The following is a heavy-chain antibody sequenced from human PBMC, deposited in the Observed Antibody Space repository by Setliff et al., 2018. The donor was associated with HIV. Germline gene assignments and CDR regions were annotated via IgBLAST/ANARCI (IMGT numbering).Heavy chain of an antibody. CDR1: GGSFSGYY. CDR2: INHRGST. Sequence: PSETLSLTCAVYGGSFSGYYWSWIRQPPGKGLEWIGEINHRGSTNCNPSLKSRVSISVDTSKNQFSLKLSSVTAADTAVYSCATLKMATIYRDFDYWGQGTLVTVSS. J-gene: IGHJ4*02. D-gene: IGHD5-12*01. CDR3: ATLKMATIYRDFDY. V-gene: IGHV4-34*01.